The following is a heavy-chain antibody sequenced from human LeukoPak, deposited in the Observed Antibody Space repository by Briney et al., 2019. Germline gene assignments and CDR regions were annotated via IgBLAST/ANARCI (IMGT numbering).Heavy chain of an antibody. CDR3: ARDLPHSNYFDY. D-gene: IGHD4-11*01. CDR2: IYTSGST. CDR1: GGSISSYY. V-gene: IGHV4-4*07. Sequence: SETLSLTCTVSGGSISSYYWSWIRQLAGKGLEWIGRIYTSGSTNYNPSLKSRVTMSVDTSKNQFSLKLSSVTAADTAVYYCARDLPHSNYFDYWGQGTLVTVSS. J-gene: IGHJ4*02.